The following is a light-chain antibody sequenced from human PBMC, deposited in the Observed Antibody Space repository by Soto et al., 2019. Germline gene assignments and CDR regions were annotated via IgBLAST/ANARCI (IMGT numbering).Light chain of an antibody. Sequence: QSVLTQPPSASATPGQRITISCFGSSSNIGSNYGYWYQQLPGTAPKLLISRDDERPSGVPDRFSGSKSGTSASLAISGVRSDDEADYFCAAWEDSLRAPVFGGGTKVTVL. J-gene: IGLJ2*01. CDR2: RDD. CDR1: SSNIGSNY. CDR3: AAWEDSLRAPV. V-gene: IGLV1-47*01.